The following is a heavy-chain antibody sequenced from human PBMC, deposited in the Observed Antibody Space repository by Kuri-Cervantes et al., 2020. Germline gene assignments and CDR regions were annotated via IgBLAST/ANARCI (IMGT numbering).Heavy chain of an antibody. Sequence: SLNISCTVSGGSIGSGAYYWSWIHHRPGTGLEWIGYIYQTGRAYYNPSLKSRVTISVDRSKNQFSLKLSSVTAADMAVYYCARGRLGTYYYYYGMDVWGQGTTVTVSS. D-gene: IGHD7-27*01. CDR2: IYQTGRA. CDR1: GGSIGSGAYY. CDR3: ARGRLGTYYYYYGMDV. V-gene: IGHV4-31*02. J-gene: IGHJ6*02.